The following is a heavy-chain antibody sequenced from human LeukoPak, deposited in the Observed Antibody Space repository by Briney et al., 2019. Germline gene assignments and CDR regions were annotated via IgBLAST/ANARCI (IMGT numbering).Heavy chain of an antibody. J-gene: IGHJ4*02. V-gene: IGHV4-4*07. Sequence: SETLSLTCTVSGGPISSYYWSWIRQPAGKRLEWLGRIYTSGSTNYNPSLKSRVTMSVDTSKNQFSLKLSSVTAADTAVYYCARESYDILTGYFQKPGPIDFWGQGTLVTVSS. D-gene: IGHD3-9*01. CDR3: ARESYDILTGYFQKPGPIDF. CDR2: IYTSGST. CDR1: GGPISSYY.